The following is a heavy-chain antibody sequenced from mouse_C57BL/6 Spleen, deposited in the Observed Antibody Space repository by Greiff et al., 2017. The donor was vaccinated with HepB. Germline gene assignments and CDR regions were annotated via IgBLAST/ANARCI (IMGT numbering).Heavy chain of an antibody. CDR1: GYTFTDYY. D-gene: IGHD3-3*01. J-gene: IGHJ4*01. V-gene: IGHV1-19*01. CDR2: INPYNGGT. CDR3: ARGLGAMDY. Sequence: VQLKESGPVLVKPGASVKMSCKASGYTFTDYYMNWVKQSHGKSLEWIGVINPYNGGTSYNQKFKGKATLTVDKSSSTAYMELNSLTSEDSAVYYCARGLGAMDYWGQGTSVTVSS.